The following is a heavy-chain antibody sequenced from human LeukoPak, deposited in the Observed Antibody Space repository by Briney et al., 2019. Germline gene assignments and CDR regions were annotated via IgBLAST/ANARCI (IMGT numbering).Heavy chain of an antibody. CDR3: AKKSMVRGVITPYYYYYMDV. CDR1: GFTFSSYG. D-gene: IGHD3-10*01. J-gene: IGHJ6*03. Sequence: GGTLRLSCAASGFTFSSYGMSWVRQAPGKGLEWVSAISGSGGSTYYADSVKGRFTISRDNSKNTLYLQMNSLRAEDTAVYYCAKKSMVRGVITPYYYYYMDVWGKGTTVTISS. CDR2: ISGSGGST. V-gene: IGHV3-23*01.